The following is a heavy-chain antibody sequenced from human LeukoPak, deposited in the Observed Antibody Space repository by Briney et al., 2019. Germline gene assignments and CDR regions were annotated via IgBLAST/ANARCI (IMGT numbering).Heavy chain of an antibody. Sequence: ASVKVSCKASGYTFTSYGISWVRQAPGQGLEWMGIINPSGGSTSYAQKFQGRVTMTRDMSTSTDYMELSSLRSEDTAVYYCARDNSVEDTAWWFDPWGQGTLVTVSS. CDR1: GYTFTSYG. CDR2: INPSGGST. D-gene: IGHD4-23*01. V-gene: IGHV1-46*01. J-gene: IGHJ5*02. CDR3: ARDNSVEDTAWWFDP.